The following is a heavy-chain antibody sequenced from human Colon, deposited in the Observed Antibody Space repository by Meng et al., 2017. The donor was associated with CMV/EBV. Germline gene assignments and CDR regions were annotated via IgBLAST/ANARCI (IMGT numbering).Heavy chain of an antibody. D-gene: IGHD6-13*01. CDR1: GFSFSTYG. CDR3: ARDVRSSWYQGSVRFDP. J-gene: IGHJ5*02. CDR2: TASDGSDK. V-gene: IGHV3-30*02. Sequence: GGSLRLSCAASGFSFSTYGMHWVRQAPGQGLEWVAFTASDGSDKYYADPVKGRFTISRDNSRNTLYLQMNSLRAEDTAVYYCARDVRSSWYQGSVRFDPWGQGTRVTVSS.